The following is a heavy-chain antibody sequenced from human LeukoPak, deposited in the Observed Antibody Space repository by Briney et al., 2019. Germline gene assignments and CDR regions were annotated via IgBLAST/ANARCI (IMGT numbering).Heavy chain of an antibody. CDR1: GFTFSSYW. CDR3: ARGGGTGEFDH. D-gene: IGHD3/OR15-3a*01. J-gene: IGHJ4*02. Sequence: PGGSLRLSCAASGFTFSSYWMSWVRQAPGKGLVWVSRIHSDGRSTTYADSVSGRFTISRDDAKNTLYLQMNSLRAEDTAMYYCARGGGTGEFDHWGQGTLVTVSS. V-gene: IGHV3-74*01. CDR2: IHSDGRST.